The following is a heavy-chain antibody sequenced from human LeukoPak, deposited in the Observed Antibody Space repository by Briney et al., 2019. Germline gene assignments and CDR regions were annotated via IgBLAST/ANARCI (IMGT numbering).Heavy chain of an antibody. CDR3: ARPALNCSSTSCWNY. Sequence: TSETLSLTCTVSGYSISSGYYWGWIRQPPGKGLEWIGSIYHSGSTYYNPSLKSRVTISVDTSKNQFSLKLSSVTAADTAVYYCARPALNCSSTSCWNYWGQGTLVTVSS. V-gene: IGHV4-38-2*02. CDR1: GYSISSGYY. CDR2: IYHSGST. D-gene: IGHD2-2*01. J-gene: IGHJ4*02.